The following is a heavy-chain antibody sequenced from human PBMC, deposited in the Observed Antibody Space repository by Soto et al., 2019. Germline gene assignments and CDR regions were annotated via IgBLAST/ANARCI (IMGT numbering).Heavy chain of an antibody. V-gene: IGHV3-30*18. CDR1: GFTFSSYG. CDR2: ISYDGSNK. CDR3: AKNSPYYYDSSGRKLDAFDI. D-gene: IGHD3-22*01. Sequence: QVQLVESGGGVVQPGRSLRLSCAASGFTFSSYGMHWVRQAPGKGLEWVAVISYDGSNKYYADSVKGRFTISRDNSKNTLYLQMNSLRAEDTAVYYCAKNSPYYYDSSGRKLDAFDIWGQGTMVTVSS. J-gene: IGHJ3*02.